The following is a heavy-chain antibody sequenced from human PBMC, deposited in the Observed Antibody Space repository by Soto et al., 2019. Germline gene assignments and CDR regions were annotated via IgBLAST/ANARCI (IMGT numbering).Heavy chain of an antibody. V-gene: IGHV3-48*01. D-gene: IGHD2-15*01. CDR2: ITDSSSDV. CDR1: GFSFSDSK. CDR3: ARDWWFTATYS. Sequence: EVQLVYSGGGLIQPGGSLRLTCAASGFSFSDSKMNWVRQVPGKGLQWLSFITDSSSDVQYAESVEGRFTVSRDNAKNSLYLQVNSLRAEDAGVYYCARDWWFTATYSGGQGTVFTVSS. J-gene: IGHJ5*01.